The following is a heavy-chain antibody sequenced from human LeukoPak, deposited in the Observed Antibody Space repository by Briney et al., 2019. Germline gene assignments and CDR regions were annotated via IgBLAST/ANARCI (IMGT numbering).Heavy chain of an antibody. CDR1: GGSITGSTYY. V-gene: IGHV4-39*01. D-gene: IGHD3-22*01. J-gene: IGHJ4*02. Sequence: PSETLSLTRTVSGGSITGSTYYWGWLRQPPGKGLEWIVSVIHSGSTYYNPSLRRRVIVSMDTSKKQFSLRLSSVAAADTAVYYCARHDYDSSGHLGVYYFDYWSQGTLVTVSS. CDR2: VIHSGST. CDR3: ARHDYDSSGHLGVYYFDY.